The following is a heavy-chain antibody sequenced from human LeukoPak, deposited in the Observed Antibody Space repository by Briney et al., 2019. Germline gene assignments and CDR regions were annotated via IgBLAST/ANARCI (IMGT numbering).Heavy chain of an antibody. J-gene: IGHJ4*02. CDR1: GFTFSSYW. D-gene: IGHD3-3*01. V-gene: IGHV3-7*01. CDR3: AREPLGITIFGVVPKGPLDY. Sequence: PGGSLRLSCSASGFTFSSYWMSWVRQAPGKGLEWVANIKQDGSEKYYVDSVKGRFTISRDNAKNSLYLQMNSLRAEDTAVYYCAREPLGITIFGVVPKGPLDYWGQGTLVTVSS. CDR2: IKQDGSEK.